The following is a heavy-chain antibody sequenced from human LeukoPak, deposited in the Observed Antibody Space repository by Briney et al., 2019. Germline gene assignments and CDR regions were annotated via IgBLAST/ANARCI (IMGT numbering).Heavy chain of an antibody. Sequence: PGGSLRLSCAASGFTFSSYEMNWVRQAPGKGLEWVSYISSSGGTIYYADSVKGRFTISRDNAKNSLYLQMNSLRAEDTAVYYCARLRGWTYGMDVWGQGTTVTVSS. D-gene: IGHD6-19*01. CDR3: ARLRGWTYGMDV. V-gene: IGHV3-48*03. CDR2: ISSSGGTI. CDR1: GFTFSSYE. J-gene: IGHJ6*02.